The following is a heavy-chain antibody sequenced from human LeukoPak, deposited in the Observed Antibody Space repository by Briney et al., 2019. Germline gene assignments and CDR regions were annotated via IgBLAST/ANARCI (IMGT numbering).Heavy chain of an antibody. V-gene: IGHV4-30-4*08. CDR2: IYYSGST. CDR1: GGSISSGDYY. J-gene: IGHJ5*02. CDR3: ARHVPAATHNWFDP. Sequence: SQTLSLTCTVSGGSISSGDYYWRWIRQPPGKGLEWIGYIYYSGSTYYNPSLKSRFTISVDTSKNQFSLKLSSVTAADTAVYYCARHVPAATHNWFDPWGQGTLVTVSS. D-gene: IGHD2-2*01.